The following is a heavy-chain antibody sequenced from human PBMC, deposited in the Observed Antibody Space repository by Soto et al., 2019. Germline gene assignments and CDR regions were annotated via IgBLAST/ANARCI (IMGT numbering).Heavy chain of an antibody. CDR2: IYYSGST. V-gene: IGHV4-39*07. D-gene: IGHD6-6*01. J-gene: IGHJ5*02. CDR1: GGSISSSSYY. Sequence: SETLSLTCTVSGGSISSSSYYWGWIRQPPGKGLEWIGSIYYSGSTYCNPSLKSRVTISVDTSKNQFSLKLSSVTAADTAVYYCARERPDGARLDPWGQGTLVTVSS. CDR3: ARERPDGARLDP.